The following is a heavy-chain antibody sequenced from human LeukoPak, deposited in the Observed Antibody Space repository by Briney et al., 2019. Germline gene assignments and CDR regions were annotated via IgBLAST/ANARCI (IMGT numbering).Heavy chain of an antibody. CDR2: INPSGGST. Sequence: GASVKVSCKASGYTFTSYYMHWLRQAPGQGLEWMGIINPSGGSTSYAQKFQGRVTRTRDTSTSTVYLELSSLRSEDTAVYHCARDLRGIVVVGAATRGYGAFDIWGQGTMVTVSS. CDR3: ARDLRGIVVVGAATRGYGAFDI. D-gene: IGHD2-15*01. J-gene: IGHJ3*02. V-gene: IGHV1-46*01. CDR1: GYTFTSYY.